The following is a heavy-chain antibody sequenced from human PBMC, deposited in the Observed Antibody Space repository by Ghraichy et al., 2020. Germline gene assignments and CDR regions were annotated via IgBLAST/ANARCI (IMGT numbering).Heavy chain of an antibody. V-gene: IGHV1-24*01. Sequence: ASVKVSCKVSGYTLTELSMHWVRQAPGKGLEWMGGFDPEDGETIYAQKFQGRVTMTEDTSTDTAYMELSSLRSEDTAVYYCATLSYYYDSSRTDYFDYWGQGTLVTVSS. D-gene: IGHD3-22*01. CDR2: FDPEDGET. J-gene: IGHJ4*02. CDR1: GYTLTELS. CDR3: ATLSYYYDSSRTDYFDY.